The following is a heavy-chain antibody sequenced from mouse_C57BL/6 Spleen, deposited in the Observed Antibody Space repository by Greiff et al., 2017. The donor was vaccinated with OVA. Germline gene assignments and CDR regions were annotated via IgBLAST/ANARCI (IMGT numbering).Heavy chain of an antibody. V-gene: IGHV5-17*01. CDR1: GFTFSDYG. D-gene: IGHD4-1*01. CDR3: AKLGLGFAY. J-gene: IGHJ3*01. CDR2: ISSGSSTI. Sequence: DVKLVESGGGLVKPGGSLKLSCAASGFTFSDYGMHWVRQAPEKGLEWVAYISSGSSTIYYADTVKGRFTISRDNAKNTLFLQMTSLRSEDTAMYYCAKLGLGFAYWGQGTLVTVSA.